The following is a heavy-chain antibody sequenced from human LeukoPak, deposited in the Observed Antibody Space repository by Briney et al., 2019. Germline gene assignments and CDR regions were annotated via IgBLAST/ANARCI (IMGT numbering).Heavy chain of an antibody. CDR2: INSDGSYT. Sequence: GGSLRLSCAASGFTFSSYWMHWVRQAPGKGLVWVSLINSDGSYTNYADSVKGRFTISRDNAKNTLYLQMNSLRAEDTAVYYCATLGTMVRGVIMDYWGQGTLVTVSS. V-gene: IGHV3-74*01. D-gene: IGHD3-10*01. CDR1: GFTFSSYW. CDR3: ATLGTMVRGVIMDY. J-gene: IGHJ4*02.